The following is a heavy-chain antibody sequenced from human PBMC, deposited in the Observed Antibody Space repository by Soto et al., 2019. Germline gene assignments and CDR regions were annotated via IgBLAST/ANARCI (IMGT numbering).Heavy chain of an antibody. V-gene: IGHV4-39*01. CDR2: IYYSGST. CDR1: GGSISSSSYY. J-gene: IGHJ4*02. Sequence: QLQLQESGPGLVKPSETLSLTCTVSGGSISSSSYYWGWIRQPPGKGLEWIGSIYYSGSTYYNPSLKSRVTISVDTSKNRFSLKLSSVTAADTAVYYCAMGAPIWGSYRYPYYFDYWGQGTLVTVSS. CDR3: AMGAPIWGSYRYPYYFDY. D-gene: IGHD3-16*02.